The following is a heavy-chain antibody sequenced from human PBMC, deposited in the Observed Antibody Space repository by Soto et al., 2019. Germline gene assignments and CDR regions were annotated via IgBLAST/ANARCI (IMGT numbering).Heavy chain of an antibody. V-gene: IGHV3-23*01. CDR2: ILVGGST. Sequence: PGGSLRLSCAASGFIFTNYAMNWVRQAPGKGLEWVSTILVGGSTHYPDSVRGRFTISRDNSKNTVFLQMNSLTAGDTAVYYCAKATATGGGAFDICGQGTLVTVSS. CDR1: GFIFTNYA. D-gene: IGHD2-8*02. J-gene: IGHJ3*02. CDR3: AKATATGGGAFDI.